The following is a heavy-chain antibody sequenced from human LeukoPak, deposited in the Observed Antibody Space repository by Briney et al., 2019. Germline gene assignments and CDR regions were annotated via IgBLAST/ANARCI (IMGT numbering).Heavy chain of an antibody. D-gene: IGHD1-1*01. J-gene: IGHJ6*02. Sequence: PSETLSLTCTVSGGSVSSGSYYWSWIRQPPGKGLEWIGYIYYSGSTNYNPSLKSRVTISVDTSKNQFSLKLSSVTAADTAVYYCARVGGTNYYYYGMDVWGQGTTVSVSS. CDR1: GGSVSSGSYY. CDR3: ARVGGTNYYYYGMDV. CDR2: IYYSGST. V-gene: IGHV4-61*01.